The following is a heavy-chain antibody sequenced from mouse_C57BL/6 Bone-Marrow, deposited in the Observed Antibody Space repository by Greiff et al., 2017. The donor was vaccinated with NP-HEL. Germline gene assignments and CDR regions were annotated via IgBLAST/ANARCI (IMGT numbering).Heavy chain of an antibody. J-gene: IGHJ1*03. CDR1: GYAFSSSW. D-gene: IGHD2-4*01. CDR2: IYPGDGDT. Sequence: VQLQQSGPELVKPGASVKISCKASGYAFSSSWMNWVKQRPGKGLEWIGRIYPGDGDTNYTGKFKGKATLTADKSSSTAYIQLSSLTSEDSAVYFCARWRTMITTGDWYFDVWGTGTTVTVSS. CDR3: ARWRTMITTGDWYFDV. V-gene: IGHV1-82*01.